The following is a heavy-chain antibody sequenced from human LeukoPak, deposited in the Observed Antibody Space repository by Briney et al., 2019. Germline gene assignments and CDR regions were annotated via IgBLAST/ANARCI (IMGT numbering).Heavy chain of an antibody. V-gene: IGHV4-59*01. CDR1: GGSISSYY. CDR3: AREAREGHVFDI. J-gene: IGHJ3*02. CDR2: IHYSGST. D-gene: IGHD5-24*01. Sequence: SETLSLTCTVSGGSISSYYWSWIRQPPGKGLEWIGYIHYSGSTNYNPFLKSRVTISVDTSKNQFSLKLRSVTAADTAVYYCAREAREGHVFDIWGQGTMVTVSS.